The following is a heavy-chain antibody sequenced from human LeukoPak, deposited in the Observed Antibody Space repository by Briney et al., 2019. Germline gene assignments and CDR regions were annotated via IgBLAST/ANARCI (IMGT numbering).Heavy chain of an antibody. V-gene: IGHV3-30*18. Sequence: GGTLRLSCAASGFTFSSYDMHWVRQAPGKGLEWVAVISYDGSNKYYADSVKGRFTISRDNSKNTLYLQMNSLRAEDTAVYYCAKRRSRNMITFGGVENWFDPWGQGTLVTVSS. CDR1: GFTFSSYD. CDR3: AKRRSRNMITFGGVENWFDP. J-gene: IGHJ5*02. D-gene: IGHD3-16*01. CDR2: ISYDGSNK.